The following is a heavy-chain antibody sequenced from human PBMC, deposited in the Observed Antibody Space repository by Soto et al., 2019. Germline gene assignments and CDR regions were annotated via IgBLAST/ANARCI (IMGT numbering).Heavy chain of an antibody. CDR2: IYYSGNT. D-gene: IGHD5-18*01. CDR1: GGSIRRGGYY. V-gene: IGHV4-31*01. CDR3: ARDRLMATAGTARHYFGLDV. Sequence: SETLSLSCTVSGGSIRRGGYYWCCARQNPRRCLEWIGNIYYSGNTYYNPSLKRPLTLSGDTSKNQFSLNLSSVTAADTAVYYCARDRLMATAGTARHYFGLDVWGQGTTVTVSS. J-gene: IGHJ6*02.